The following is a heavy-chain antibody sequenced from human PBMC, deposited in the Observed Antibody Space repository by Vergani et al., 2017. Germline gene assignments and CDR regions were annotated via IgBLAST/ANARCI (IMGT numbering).Heavy chain of an antibody. J-gene: IGHJ6*02. CDR2: ISAYNGNT. D-gene: IGHD1-26*01. Sequence: VQLLESGGGLVQPGASVKVSCKASGYTFTSYGISWVRQAPGQGLEWMGWISAYNGNTNYAQKLQGRVTMTTDTSTSTAYMELRSLRSDDTAVYYCARAPHSGSYGIGCMDVWGQGTTVTVSS. CDR1: GYTFTSYG. V-gene: IGHV1-18*04. CDR3: ARAPHSGSYGIGCMDV.